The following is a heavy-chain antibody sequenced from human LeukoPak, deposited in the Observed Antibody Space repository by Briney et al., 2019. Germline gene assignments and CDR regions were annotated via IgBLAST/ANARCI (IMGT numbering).Heavy chain of an antibody. D-gene: IGHD3-22*01. Sequence: SETLSLTCTVSGGSISSSSYYWGWIRQPPGKGLEWIGEIYHSGSTNYNPSLKSRVTISVDKSKNQFSLKLSSVTAADTAVYYCARDSQNYYDSSGYYANDVWGQGTTVTVSS. V-gene: IGHV4-39*07. CDR3: ARDSQNYYDSSGYYANDV. CDR1: GGSISSSSYY. CDR2: IYHSGST. J-gene: IGHJ6*02.